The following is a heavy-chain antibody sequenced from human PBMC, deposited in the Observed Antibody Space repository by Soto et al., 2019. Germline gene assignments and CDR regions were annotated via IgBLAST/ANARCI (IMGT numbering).Heavy chain of an antibody. Sequence: GGALRLSCAASGFTVSSYAMSWVRQAPGKGLEWVSAISGSGGSTYYADSVKGRFTIPRDNSKNTLYLQMNSLRAEDTAVYYCAKDDYHIAAAEDYWGQGTLVTVSS. CDR2: ISGSGGST. V-gene: IGHV3-23*01. CDR3: AKDDYHIAAAEDY. J-gene: IGHJ4*02. D-gene: IGHD6-13*01. CDR1: GFTVSSYA.